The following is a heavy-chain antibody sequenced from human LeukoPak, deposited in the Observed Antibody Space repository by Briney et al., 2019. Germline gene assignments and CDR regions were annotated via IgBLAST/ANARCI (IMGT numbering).Heavy chain of an antibody. J-gene: IGHJ4*02. CDR3: ARVSYDILTGPDY. D-gene: IGHD3-9*01. V-gene: IGHV3-20*04. CDR1: GFTFSSYG. Sequence: GGSLRLSCAASGFTFSSYGMSWVRQAPGKGLEWVSGINWNGGSTGYADSVKGRFTISRDNAKNSLYLQMNSLRAEDTALYYCARVSYDILTGPDYWGQGTLVTVSS. CDR2: INWNGGST.